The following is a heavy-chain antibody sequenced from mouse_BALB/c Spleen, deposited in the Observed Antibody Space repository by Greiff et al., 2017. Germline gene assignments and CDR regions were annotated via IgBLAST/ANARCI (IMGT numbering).Heavy chain of an antibody. D-gene: IGHD2-3*01. CDR1: GFTFSSFG. V-gene: IGHV5-17*02. J-gene: IGHJ3*01. CDR2: ISSGSSTI. CDR3: ARSGGSDGYYWFAY. Sequence: VKLMESGGGLVKPGGSLKLSCAASGFTFSSFGMHWVRQAPEKGLEWVAYISSGSSTIYYADTVKGRFTISRDNPKNTLFLQMTSLRSEDTAMYYCARSGGSDGYYWFAYWGQGTLVTVSA.